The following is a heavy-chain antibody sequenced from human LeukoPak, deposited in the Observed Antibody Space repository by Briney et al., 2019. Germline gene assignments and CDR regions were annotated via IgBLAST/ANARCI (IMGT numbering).Heavy chain of an antibody. Sequence: ASVKVSCKASGYTFARYGISWLRQAPGQGLEWVGWVSAHSGNTKYAERVQGRASMTADTSTSTAYMELRSLRSDDTALYYCARVSCGYNCHYAMDVWGQGTTVTVSS. V-gene: IGHV1-18*01. CDR1: GYTFARYG. CDR2: VSAHSGNT. D-gene: IGHD5-18*01. J-gene: IGHJ6*02. CDR3: ARVSCGYNCHYAMDV.